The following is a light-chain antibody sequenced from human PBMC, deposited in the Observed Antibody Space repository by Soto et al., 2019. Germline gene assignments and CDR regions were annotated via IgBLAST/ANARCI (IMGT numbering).Light chain of an antibody. CDR3: AAWDDSLNGHVV. V-gene: IGLV1-44*01. CDR2: SND. J-gene: IGLJ2*01. CDR1: TSNIGRNT. Sequence: QSVLTQPPSASGTPGQRVTISCSGSTSNIGRNTVNWYQQLPGTAPKLLICSNDQRPSGVPDRFSGSKSGTSASLAISGLQSEDEAQYCCAAWDDSLNGHVVFGGGTKLTVL.